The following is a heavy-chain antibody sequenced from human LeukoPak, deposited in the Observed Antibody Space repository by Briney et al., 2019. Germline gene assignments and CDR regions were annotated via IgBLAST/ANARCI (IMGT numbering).Heavy chain of an antibody. CDR1: GFTVSSNY. V-gene: IGHV3-53*01. CDR3: AKGVYYYDSSGYSYYFDY. CDR2: IYSGGST. D-gene: IGHD3-22*01. J-gene: IGHJ4*02. Sequence: GGSLRLSCAASGFTVSSNYMSWVRQAPGKGLEWVSVIYSGGSTYYADSVKGRFTISRDNSKNTLYLQMNSLRAEDTAVYYCAKGVYYYDSSGYSYYFDYWGQGTLVTVSS.